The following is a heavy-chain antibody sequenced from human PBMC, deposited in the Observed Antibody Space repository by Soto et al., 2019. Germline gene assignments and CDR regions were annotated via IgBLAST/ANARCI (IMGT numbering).Heavy chain of an antibody. CDR1: GYSFTSYW. J-gene: IGHJ5*02. CDR3: ARGYCTTTICDPWFDP. CDR2: IYPGDSDT. V-gene: IGHV5-51*01. D-gene: IGHD2-2*01. Sequence: GESLKISCTGVGYSFTSYWIGWVRQMPGKGLEWMGIIYPGDSDTRYSRSFQGQVTISADKSITTAYLQWSSLKASDTAMYYCARGYCTTTICDPWFDPWGQGTLVTVSS.